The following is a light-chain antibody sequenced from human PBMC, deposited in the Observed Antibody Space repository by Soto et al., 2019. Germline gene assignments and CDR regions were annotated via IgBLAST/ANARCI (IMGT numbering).Light chain of an antibody. V-gene: IGLV2-14*02. J-gene: IGLJ3*02. CDR1: SNDVGTYNL. Sequence: QSALTQPASVSGSPGQSITISCTGISNDVGTYNLVSWYQHHPGKAPKLIIYEASKRPSGVPDRFSGSKSGTSASLAISGLQSEDEADYYCAAWDDSLNGPVFGGGTKLTVL. CDR2: EAS. CDR3: AAWDDSLNGPV.